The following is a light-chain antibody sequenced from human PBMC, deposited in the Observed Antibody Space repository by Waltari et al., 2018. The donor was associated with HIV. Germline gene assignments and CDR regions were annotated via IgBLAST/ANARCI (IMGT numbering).Light chain of an antibody. V-gene: IGLV2-8*01. CDR3: SSYADRNGFYVV. J-gene: IGLJ2*01. CDR2: EVT. Sequence: QSALTQPPSASGSPGQSVTISCTGTNRDIGGYNYVSWYQQHPGKAPKLVISEVTKRPSGVPDRFSGSNSGTTASLTVSGLQAEDEADYYCSSYADRNGFYVVFGGGTRLTVL. CDR1: NRDIGGYNY.